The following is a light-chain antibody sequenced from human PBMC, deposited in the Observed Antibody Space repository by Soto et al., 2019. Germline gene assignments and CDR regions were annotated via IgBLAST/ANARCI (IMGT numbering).Light chain of an antibody. V-gene: IGLV1-40*01. J-gene: IGLJ2*01. CDR1: SSNIGAGYD. Sequence: QSVLTQPPPVSGAPGQRVTISCTGISSNIGAGYDVHWYQQLPGTAPKLLIYGNSNRPSGVPDRFSGSKSGTSASLAITGLQAEDEADYYCQSYDSSLSGYVVFGGGTKLTVL. CDR3: QSYDSSLSGYVV. CDR2: GNS.